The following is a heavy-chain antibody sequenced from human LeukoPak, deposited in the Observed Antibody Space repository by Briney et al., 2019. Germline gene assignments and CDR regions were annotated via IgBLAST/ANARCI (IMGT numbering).Heavy chain of an antibody. CDR2: IIPIFGTA. CDR1: GGTFSSYA. D-gene: IGHD7-27*01. V-gene: IGHV1-69*05. Sequence: SVKVSCKASGGTFSSYAISWVRQAPGQGLEWMGGIIPIFGTANYAQKFQGRVTITTDESTSTAYMELSSLRSEDTAVYYCATTMKPELGIFAYWGQGTLVTVSS. CDR3: ATTMKPELGIFAY. J-gene: IGHJ4*02.